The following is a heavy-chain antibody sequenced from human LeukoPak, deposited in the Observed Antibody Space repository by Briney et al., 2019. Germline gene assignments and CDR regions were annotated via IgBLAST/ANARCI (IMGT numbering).Heavy chain of an antibody. CDR3: ARGRYYGSGSYYNTQMDRWFDP. V-gene: IGHV4-4*07. CDR1: GGSISSYY. Sequence: SETLSLTCTVSGGSISSYYWSWIRQPAGKGLEWIGRIYTSGSTNYNPSLKSRVAMSVDTSKNQFSLKLSSVTAADTAVYYCARGRYYGSGSYYNTQMDRWFDPWGQGTLVTVSS. J-gene: IGHJ5*02. CDR2: IYTSGST. D-gene: IGHD3-10*01.